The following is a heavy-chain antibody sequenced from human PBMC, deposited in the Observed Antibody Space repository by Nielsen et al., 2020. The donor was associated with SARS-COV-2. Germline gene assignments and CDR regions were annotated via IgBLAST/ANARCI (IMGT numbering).Heavy chain of an antibody. CDR1: GFTFDDYA. V-gene: IGHV3-9*01. CDR3: ARGDRWIQPVD. CDR2: ISWNSGSI. Sequence: GGSLRLSCAASGFTFDDYAMHWVRQAPGKGLEWASGISWNSGSIGYADSVKGRFTISRDNAKNSLYLQMNSLRAEDTAVYYCARGDRWIQPVDWGQGTLVTVSS. J-gene: IGHJ4*02. D-gene: IGHD5-18*01.